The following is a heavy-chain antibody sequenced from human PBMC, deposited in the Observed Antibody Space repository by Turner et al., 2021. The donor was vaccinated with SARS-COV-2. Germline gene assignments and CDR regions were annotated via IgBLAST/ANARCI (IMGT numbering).Heavy chain of an antibody. CDR2: TSYDGSNK. V-gene: IGHV3-30*18. J-gene: IGHJ4*02. Sequence: QVQLVDSGVGVVQPGRSLRLYCAASGFTFSSYGMHWVRQAPGKWREWVSVTSYDGSNKYYADSVKGRFTMYRDNSKNTLYVQMNSLRAEDTAVYYCANQQGHYSNPMYYFDYWGQGTLVTVSS. CDR1: GFTFSSYG. CDR3: ANQQGHYSNPMYYFDY. D-gene: IGHD4-4*01.